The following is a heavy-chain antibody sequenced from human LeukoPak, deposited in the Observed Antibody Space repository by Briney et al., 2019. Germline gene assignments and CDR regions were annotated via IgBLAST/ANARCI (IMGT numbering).Heavy chain of an antibody. J-gene: IGHJ4*02. CDR3: ARGAIYYYDSSGYSD. V-gene: IGHV3-21*01. Sequence: AGGSLRLSCAASGFTFSSYSMNWVRQAPGKGLEWVSSISSSSSYIYYADSVKGRFTISRDNAKNSLYLQMNSLRAEDTAVYYCARGAIYYYDSSGYSDWGQGTLVTVSS. CDR1: GFTFSSYS. D-gene: IGHD3-22*01. CDR2: ISSSSSYI.